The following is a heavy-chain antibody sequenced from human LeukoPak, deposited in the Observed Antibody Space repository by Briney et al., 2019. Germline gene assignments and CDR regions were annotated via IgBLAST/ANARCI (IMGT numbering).Heavy chain of an antibody. CDR3: AREGDPGSGYNYGNWLDP. J-gene: IGHJ5*02. V-gene: IGHV4-59*01. Sequence: SETLSLTCTVSGGSIRTNYWSWIRQPPGKGLEWIGYGYYRGSTNYNPSLKSRVTISVDTSKNQFSLKLNSVTTADTAVYYCAREGDPGSGYNYGNWLDPWGQGTLVTVSS. CDR2: GYYRGST. D-gene: IGHD5-12*01. CDR1: GGSIRTNY.